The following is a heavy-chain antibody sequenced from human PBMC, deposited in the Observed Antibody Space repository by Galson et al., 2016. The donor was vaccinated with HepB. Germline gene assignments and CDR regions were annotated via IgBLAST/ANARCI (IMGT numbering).Heavy chain of an antibody. Sequence: SLRPSCAASGFTFNNYDMHWFRQAPGKGLEWVSYITRSGGTTLYADSVNGRFTISRDNAKNSLYLQMNSLRAEDTAVYYCARDPQYQLTNYYYYGMDVWGQGTTVTV. J-gene: IGHJ6*02. CDR3: ARDPQYQLTNYYYYGMDV. CDR2: ITRSGGTT. D-gene: IGHD2-2*01. CDR1: GFTFNNYD. V-gene: IGHV3-48*01.